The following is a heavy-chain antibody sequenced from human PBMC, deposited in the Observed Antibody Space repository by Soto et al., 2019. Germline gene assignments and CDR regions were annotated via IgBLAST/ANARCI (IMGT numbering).Heavy chain of an antibody. CDR1: GVTISYGGYS. Sequence: SETLSLTCSVSGVTISYGGYSWSWIRQSPWKGLEELGYISHVETTYYNPSFQSRLSLSIDRTRNQFSLSLSSMTAADTDVYYCARAPRKYDHVWGSYRSHDAFDIWGQGTMVTVSS. D-gene: IGHD3-16*02. V-gene: IGHV4-30-2*06. CDR3: ARAPRKYDHVWGSYRSHDAFDI. J-gene: IGHJ3*02. CDR2: ISHVETT.